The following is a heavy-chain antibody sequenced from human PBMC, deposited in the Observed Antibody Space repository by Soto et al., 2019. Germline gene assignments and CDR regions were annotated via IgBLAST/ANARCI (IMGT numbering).Heavy chain of an antibody. D-gene: IGHD2-2*01. CDR3: ARVPDY. CDR1: GGSFSGYY. J-gene: IGHJ4*02. V-gene: IGHV4-34*01. Sequence: TSETLSLTCAVYGGSFSGYYWSWIRQPPGKGLEWIGEINHSGSTNYNPSLKSRVTISVDTSKNQFSLMLFSVSAADTAVYYCARVPDYWGQGILVTVSS. CDR2: INHSGST.